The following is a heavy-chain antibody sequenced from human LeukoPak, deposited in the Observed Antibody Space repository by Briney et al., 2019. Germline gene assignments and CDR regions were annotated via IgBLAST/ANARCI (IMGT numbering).Heavy chain of an antibody. Sequence: GGSLRLSCAASGFAFSSYAMTWVRQAPGKGLEWVSGISGSGGTTYYADSVKGRFTISRDNAKNTLYLQMNSLRAEDTAVYYCAKEILTGYYLDYWGQGTQVTVSS. CDR2: ISGSGGTT. CDR3: AKEILTGYYLDY. J-gene: IGHJ4*02. D-gene: IGHD3-9*01. CDR1: GFAFSSYA. V-gene: IGHV3-23*01.